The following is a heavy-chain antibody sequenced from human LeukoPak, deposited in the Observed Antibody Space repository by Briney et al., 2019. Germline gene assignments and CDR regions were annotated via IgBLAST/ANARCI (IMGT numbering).Heavy chain of an antibody. Sequence: GGSLRLSCAASGFTFSGYEMNWVRQAPGKGLEWVSCISTSGNTIYYADSLKGRFTISRDNSKNTVYLQMNSLRAEDTAVYYCARATVVAAPPLFDSWGQGTRVTVSS. CDR2: ISTSGNTI. J-gene: IGHJ4*02. CDR3: ARATVVAAPPLFDS. D-gene: IGHD2-15*01. CDR1: GFTFSGYE. V-gene: IGHV3-48*03.